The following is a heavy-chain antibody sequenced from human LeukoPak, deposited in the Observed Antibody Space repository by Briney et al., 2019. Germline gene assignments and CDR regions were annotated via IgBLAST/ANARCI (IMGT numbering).Heavy chain of an antibody. V-gene: IGHV3-13*01. D-gene: IGHD1-1*01. CDR3: ARALRNEYYFDY. CDR1: GFTFSSYD. J-gene: IGHJ4*02. Sequence: GGSLRLSCAASGFTFSSYDMHWVRQATGKGLEWVSAIGTAGDTYYPGSVKGRFTISRENAKNSLYLQMNSLRAGDTAVYYCARALRNEYYFDYWGQGTLVTVSS. CDR2: IGTAGDT.